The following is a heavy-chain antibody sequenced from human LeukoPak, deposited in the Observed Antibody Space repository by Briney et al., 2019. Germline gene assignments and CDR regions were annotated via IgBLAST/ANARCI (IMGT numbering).Heavy chain of an antibody. Sequence: PGGSLRLSCEASGFTFNDMSWVRQAPGKGLEWVSSISASGGSTYYADSVKGRFTISRDNSKNTLYLQMNSLRAEDTAVYYCAKIRKYYDFWSGYYSDAFDIWGQGTMVTVSS. CDR2: ISASGGST. J-gene: IGHJ3*02. D-gene: IGHD3-3*01. CDR1: GFTFND. CDR3: AKIRKYYDFWSGYYSDAFDI. V-gene: IGHV3-23*01.